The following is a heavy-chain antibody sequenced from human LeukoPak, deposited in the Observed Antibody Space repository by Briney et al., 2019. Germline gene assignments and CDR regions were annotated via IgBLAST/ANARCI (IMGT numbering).Heavy chain of an antibody. CDR3: ARGSCSSTSCYWDYYYMDV. D-gene: IGHD2-2*01. CDR1: GFTFSSYG. Sequence: GGSLRLSCAASGFTFSSYGMHWVRQAPGKGLEWVAVIWYDGSNKYYADSVKGRFTISRDNSKNTLYLQMNSLRAEDTAAYYCARGSCSSTSCYWDYYYMDVWGKGTTVTVSS. V-gene: IGHV3-33*01. CDR2: IWYDGSNK. J-gene: IGHJ6*03.